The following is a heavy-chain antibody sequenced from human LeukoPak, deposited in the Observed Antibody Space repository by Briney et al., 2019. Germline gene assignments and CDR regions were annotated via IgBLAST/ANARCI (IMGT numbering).Heavy chain of an antibody. V-gene: IGHV4-59*08. D-gene: IGHD1-26*01. CDR2: IYNTGRT. CDR1: GGSITNYY. Sequence: PPETLSLTCSVSGGSITNYYWSWIRQSPGKGLEWIGFIYNTGRTNYNPSLQSRVTMSIDTSKNQFSLKLSSVTAADTAVYYCARQGELAIDYWGQGTLVTVSS. J-gene: IGHJ4*02. CDR3: ARQGELAIDY.